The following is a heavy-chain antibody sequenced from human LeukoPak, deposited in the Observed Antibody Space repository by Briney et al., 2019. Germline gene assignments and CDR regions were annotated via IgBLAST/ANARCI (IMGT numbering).Heavy chain of an antibody. V-gene: IGHV4-4*07. Sequence: SETLSLTCAVSGGSISSYYWSWIRQPAGKGLEWVGRIYTSGSTNYNPSLKSRVTMSVDTSKNQFSLKLSSVTAADTAVYYCARIYCSGGSCYYFDYWGQGTLVTVSS. CDR2: IYTSGST. CDR3: ARIYCSGGSCYYFDY. CDR1: GGSISSYY. J-gene: IGHJ4*02. D-gene: IGHD2-15*01.